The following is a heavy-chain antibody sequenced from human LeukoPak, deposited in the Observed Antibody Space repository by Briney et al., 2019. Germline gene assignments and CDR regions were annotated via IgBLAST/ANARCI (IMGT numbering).Heavy chain of an antibody. Sequence: PSETLSLTCAVYGGSFSGYYWSWIRQPPGKGLEWIGEINHSGSTNYIPSLKSRVPISVDTSKNQFSLKLSSVTAADTAVYYCARGGLAYCGGDCYYGWFDPWGQGTLVTVSS. CDR2: INHSGST. D-gene: IGHD2-21*02. CDR3: ARGGLAYCGGDCYYGWFDP. J-gene: IGHJ5*02. V-gene: IGHV4-34*01. CDR1: GGSFSGYY.